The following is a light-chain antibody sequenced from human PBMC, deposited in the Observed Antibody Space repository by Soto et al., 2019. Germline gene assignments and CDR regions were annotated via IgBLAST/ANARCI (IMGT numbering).Light chain of an antibody. Sequence: EIGMTQSPATLSVSPGERVTLSCRASQSVNSKVAWYQQKPGQAPRLLIYGASTRATGIPARFSGSGSGTEFTLTISSLQSEDFAVYYCQQYNNWPKTFGQGTKVDIK. V-gene: IGKV3-15*01. CDR2: GAS. CDR3: QQYNNWPKT. J-gene: IGKJ1*01. CDR1: QSVNSK.